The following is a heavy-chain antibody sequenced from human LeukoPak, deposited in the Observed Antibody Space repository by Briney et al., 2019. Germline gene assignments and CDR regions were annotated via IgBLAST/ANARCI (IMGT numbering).Heavy chain of an antibody. CDR1: GFTFSSYS. CDR2: ISSSSSYI. D-gene: IGHD1-26*01. Sequence: GGSLRLSCAASGFTFSSYSTNWVRQAPGKGLEWVSSISSSSSYIYYADSVKGRFTISRDNAKNSLYLQMNSLRAEDTAVYYCASRDGSSTSGFDPWGQGTLVTVSS. V-gene: IGHV3-21*01. CDR3: ASRDGSSTSGFDP. J-gene: IGHJ5*02.